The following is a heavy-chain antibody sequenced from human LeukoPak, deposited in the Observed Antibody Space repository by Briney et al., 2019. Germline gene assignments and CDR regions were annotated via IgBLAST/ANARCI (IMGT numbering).Heavy chain of an antibody. CDR2: IYYSGST. D-gene: IGHD5-18*01. CDR3: ARVTGYTAMVPYYFDY. V-gene: IGHV4-59*01. Sequence: SETLSLTCTVSGGSISSYYWSWIRQPPGKGLEWIGYIYYSGSTNYNPSLKSRVTISVDTSKNQLSLKLSSVTAADTAVYYCARVTGYTAMVPYYFDYWGQGTLVTVSS. J-gene: IGHJ4*02. CDR1: GGSISSYY.